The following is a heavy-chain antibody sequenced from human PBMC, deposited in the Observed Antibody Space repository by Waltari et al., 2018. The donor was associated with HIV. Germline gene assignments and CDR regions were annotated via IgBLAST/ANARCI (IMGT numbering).Heavy chain of an antibody. CDR2: INEGNGNT. D-gene: IGHD1-1*01. V-gene: IGHV1-3*01. CDR3: ARTAATNYYYYMDV. Sequence: QVQLVQSGAEVKKPGASVKVSCKASGYTFTSYAIHWVCQAPGQRLEWMGWINEGNGNTKYSQKFQGRVTITRDTAASTAYMELSSLRSEDTAVYYCARTAATNYYYYMDVWGKGTTVTVSS. CDR1: GYTFTSYA. J-gene: IGHJ6*03.